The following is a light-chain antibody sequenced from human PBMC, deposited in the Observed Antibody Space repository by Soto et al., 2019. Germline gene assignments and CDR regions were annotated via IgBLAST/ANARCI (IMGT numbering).Light chain of an antibody. CDR1: SSNIGSNY. V-gene: IGLV1-47*01. CDR3: ALWDDSLSGWV. J-gene: IGLJ3*02. Sequence: QPVLTQPPSASGTPGQRVTISCSGSSSNIGSNYVYWYQQLPGTAPKLLIYRNNQRPSGVPDRFSGSKSGTSASLAISGLRSEDEADYYCALWDDSLSGWVFGGGTKLTVL. CDR2: RNN.